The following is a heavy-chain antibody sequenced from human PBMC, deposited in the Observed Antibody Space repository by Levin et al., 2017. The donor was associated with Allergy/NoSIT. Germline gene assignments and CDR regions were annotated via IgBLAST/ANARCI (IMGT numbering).Heavy chain of an antibody. V-gene: IGHV3-73*01. D-gene: IGHD3-10*01. J-gene: IGHJ4*02. CDR1: GFTFSGSA. Sequence: GESLKISCAASGFTFSGSAMHWVRQASGKGLEWVGRIRSKANSYATAYAASVKGRFTISRDDSKNTAYLQMNSLKTEDTAVYYCTRGDSHWGQGTLVTVSS. CDR3: TRGDSH. CDR2: IRSKANSYAT.